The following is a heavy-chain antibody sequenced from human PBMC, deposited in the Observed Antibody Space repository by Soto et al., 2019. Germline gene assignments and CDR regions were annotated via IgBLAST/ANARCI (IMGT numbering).Heavy chain of an antibody. J-gene: IGHJ6*02. CDR2: INHSGST. Sequence: PSETLSLTCAVYGGSFSGYYLSWIRQPPGKGLEWIGEINHSGSTNYNPSLKSRVTITVDTSKNQFSLKLSSVTAADTAVYYCARGRGADGSGSLYYYYYGMDVWGQGTTVTVSS. CDR1: GGSFSGYY. V-gene: IGHV4-34*01. D-gene: IGHD3-10*01. CDR3: ARGRGADGSGSLYYYYYGMDV.